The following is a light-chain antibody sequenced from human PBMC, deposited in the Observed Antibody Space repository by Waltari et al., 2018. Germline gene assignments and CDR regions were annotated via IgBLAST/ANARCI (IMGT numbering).Light chain of an antibody. CDR3: CSYSGTYTFVV. J-gene: IGLJ2*01. CDR1: TSDVGGYNY. V-gene: IGLV2-11*01. CDR2: DVT. Sequence: SALTQPCSVSGSPGQSVTMSCTGTTSDVGGYNYVSWYQQHAGKVPKLMIYDVTKRPSGVPDRFSGSKSGNTASLTISGLQAEDEADYYCCSYSGTYTFVVFGGGTKLTVL.